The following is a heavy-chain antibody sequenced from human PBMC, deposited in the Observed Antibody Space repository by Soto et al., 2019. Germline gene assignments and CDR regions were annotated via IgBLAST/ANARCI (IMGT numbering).Heavy chain of an antibody. CDR2: FGVDYVT. CDR1: GFSFSTYA. V-gene: IGHV3-23*01. Sequence: EVQLLESGGGLIQPGGALRLSCATFGFSFSTYAMSWVRQAPGKGLEWVSGFGVDYVTYYADSVRGRFTISRDNSKNTLDHHMNSLRAEDTALYYCAKAKGSFDHTGPDQWGQGTLVTGSS. CDR3: AKAKGSFDHTGPDQ. J-gene: IGHJ4*02. D-gene: IGHD2-8*02.